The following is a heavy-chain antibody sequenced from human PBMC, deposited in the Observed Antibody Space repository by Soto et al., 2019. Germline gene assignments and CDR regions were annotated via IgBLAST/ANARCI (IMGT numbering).Heavy chain of an antibody. Sequence: ASVKVSCKASGYTFTGYYMHWVRQAPGQGLEWMGWINPNSGGTNYAQKFQGRVTMTRDTSISTAYMELSRLRSDDTAVYYCARGHSLRGSNNQYYFEYWGQGTLFNVSS. CDR1: GYTFTGYY. CDR2: INPNSGGT. D-gene: IGHD3-16*01. J-gene: IGHJ4*02. CDR3: ARGHSLRGSNNQYYFEY. V-gene: IGHV1-2*02.